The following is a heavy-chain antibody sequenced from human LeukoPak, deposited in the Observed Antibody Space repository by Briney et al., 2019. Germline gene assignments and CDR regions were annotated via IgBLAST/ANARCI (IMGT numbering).Heavy chain of an antibody. J-gene: IGHJ6*02. Sequence: NTSETLSLTCAVYGGSFSYYSWSWIRQPPGKGLEWIGEINHSGSTIYNPSLKSRVTISVDTSKNHFSLKLSSVTAADTAVYYCARGRTTETTFYFYYHGMDVWGQGTTVTVSS. CDR3: ARGRTTETTFYFYYHGMDV. CDR1: GGSFSYYS. D-gene: IGHD4-11*01. CDR2: INHSGST. V-gene: IGHV4-34*01.